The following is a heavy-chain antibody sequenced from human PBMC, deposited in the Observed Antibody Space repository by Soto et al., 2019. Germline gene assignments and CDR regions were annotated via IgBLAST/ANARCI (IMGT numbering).Heavy chain of an antibody. D-gene: IGHD3-3*02. CDR1: GYNFANNW. Sequence: RGESLKISCRGSGYNFANNWIAWVRQMPGKGLEWLGIIYPDDSETRYSPSFLGRVTISADKSIKTTYLQWSSLKASDTAIYFCASSVLVTSTMNYFDLWGQGTLVTVSS. J-gene: IGHJ4*02. CDR2: IYPDDSET. CDR3: ASSVLVTSTMNYFDL. V-gene: IGHV5-51*01.